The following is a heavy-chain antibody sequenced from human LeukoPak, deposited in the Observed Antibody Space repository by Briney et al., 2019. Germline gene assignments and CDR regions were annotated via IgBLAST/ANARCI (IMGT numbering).Heavy chain of an antibody. CDR2: IIPIFGTA. V-gene: IGHV1-69*13. D-gene: IGHD3-9*01. CDR3: ARDDSGYSDGILPGYYPRWFDP. Sequence: ASVKVSCKASGGTFSSYAISWVRQAPGQGLEWMGGIIPIFGTANYAQKFQGRVTITADESTSTAYMELSSLRSEDTAVYYCARDDSGYSDGILPGYYPRWFDPWGQGTLVTVSS. J-gene: IGHJ5*02. CDR1: GGTFSSYA.